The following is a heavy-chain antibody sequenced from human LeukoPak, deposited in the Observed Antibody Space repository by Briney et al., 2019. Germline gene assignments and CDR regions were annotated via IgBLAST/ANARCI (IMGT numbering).Heavy chain of an antibody. CDR3: ARGSRFGVVERDAFDI. Sequence: GGSLRLSCAASGFTFSNYAMSWVRQAPGKGLEWVSAISGSGGSTYYTDSVKGRFTISRDNAKNSLYLQMNSLRAEDTAVYYCARGSRFGVVERDAFDIWGQGTMVTVPS. CDR1: GFTFSNYA. J-gene: IGHJ3*02. D-gene: IGHD3-3*01. CDR2: ISGSGGST. V-gene: IGHV3-23*01.